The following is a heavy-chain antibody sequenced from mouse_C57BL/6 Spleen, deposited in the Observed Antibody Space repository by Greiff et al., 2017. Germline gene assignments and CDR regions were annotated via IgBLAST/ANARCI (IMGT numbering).Heavy chain of an antibody. CDR2: ISSGGDYI. CDR3: TRGGSSSSYYWYFDV. D-gene: IGHD1-1*01. J-gene: IGHJ1*03. V-gene: IGHV5-9-1*02. CDR1: GFTFSSYA. Sequence: EVQVVESGEGLVKPGGSLKLSCAASGFTFSSYAMSWVRQTPEKRLEWVAYISSGGDYIYYADTVKGRFTISRDNARNTLYLQMSSLKSEDTAMYYCTRGGSSSSYYWYFDVWGTGTTVTVSS.